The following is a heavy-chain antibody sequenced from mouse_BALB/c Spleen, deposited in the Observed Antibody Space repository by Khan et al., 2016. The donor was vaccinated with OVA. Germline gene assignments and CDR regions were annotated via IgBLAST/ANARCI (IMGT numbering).Heavy chain of an antibody. V-gene: IGHV1-80*01. J-gene: IGHJ3*01. Sequence: QVQLKQSGAELVRPGSSVKISCKASGYVFSSYWMNWVQQRPGQGLEWIGQIYPGDGDTKYNGKFKGKVTLTADKSSSTAYMQISTLTSEDSAVYFCARSGYDFFAYWGQGTLVTVSA. CDR1: GYVFSSYW. CDR2: IYPGDGDT. CDR3: ARSGYDFFAY. D-gene: IGHD2-14*01.